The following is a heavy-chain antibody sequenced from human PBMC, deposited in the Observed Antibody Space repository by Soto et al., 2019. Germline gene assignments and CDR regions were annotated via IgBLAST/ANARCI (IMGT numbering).Heavy chain of an antibody. CDR1: GYSFAGYW. Sequence: GESLKISCKGSGYSFAGYWITWVRQKPGKGLEWMGRIDPSDSQTYYSPSFRGHVTISATKSTTTVFLQWSSLRASDTAMYYCARQIYESHNGPNFQYYFDSWGQGTTVTVYS. CDR3: ARQIYESHNGPNFQYYFDS. J-gene: IGHJ4*02. V-gene: IGHV5-10-1*01. D-gene: IGHD2-8*01. CDR2: IDPSDSQT.